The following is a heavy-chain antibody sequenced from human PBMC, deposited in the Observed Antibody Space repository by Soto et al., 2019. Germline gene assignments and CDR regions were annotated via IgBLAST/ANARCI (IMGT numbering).Heavy chain of an antibody. Sequence: EVQVLDSGGGLVQPGGSLRLSCAASGFTFTNYPMAWVRQAPAKGLEWVSTISGSGGSTFYADSVKGRFTISRDNSKNTVYLQTTNLRVVDMAVNYCTKRPVLFEGSYFDSWGQGTVVTVSS. CDR3: TKRPVLFEGSYFDS. CDR2: ISGSGGST. J-gene: IGHJ4*02. V-gene: IGHV3-23*01. CDR1: GFTFTNYP. D-gene: IGHD3-10*02.